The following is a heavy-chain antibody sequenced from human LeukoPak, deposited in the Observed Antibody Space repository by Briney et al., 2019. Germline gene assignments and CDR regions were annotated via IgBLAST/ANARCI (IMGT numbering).Heavy chain of an antibody. CDR1: GGSFSGYY. J-gene: IGHJ3*02. Sequence: SETPSLTCAAYGGSFSGYYWSWIRQPPGKGLEWIGEINHSGSTNYNPSLKSRVTISVDTSKNQFSLKLSSVTAADTAVYYCARGLRRYYYDSSGTGAFDIWGQGTMVTVSS. CDR2: INHSGST. D-gene: IGHD3-22*01. V-gene: IGHV4-34*01. CDR3: ARGLRRYYYDSSGTGAFDI.